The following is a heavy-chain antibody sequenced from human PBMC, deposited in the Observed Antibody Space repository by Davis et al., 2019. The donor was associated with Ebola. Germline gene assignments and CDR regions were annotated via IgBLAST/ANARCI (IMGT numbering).Heavy chain of an antibody. CDR3: ARGGIFGDFWSGYYANFDY. CDR2: MNPNSGNT. D-gene: IGHD3-3*01. Sequence: AASVKVSCKASGYTFTSYGISWVRQAPGQGLEWMGWMNPNSGNTGYAQKFQGWVTMTRDTSISTAYMELSRLRSDDTAVYYCARGGIFGDFWSGYYANFDYWGQGTLVTVSS. CDR1: GYTFTSYG. V-gene: IGHV1-8*02. J-gene: IGHJ4*02.